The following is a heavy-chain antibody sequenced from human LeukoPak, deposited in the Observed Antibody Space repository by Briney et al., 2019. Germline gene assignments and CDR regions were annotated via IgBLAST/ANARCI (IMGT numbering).Heavy chain of an antibody. CDR1: GYTFTGYY. CDR2: INPNSGGT. Sequence: ASAKVSCKASGYTFTGYYMHWVRQAPGQGLEWMGWINPNSGGTNYAQKFQGRVTMTRDTSISTAYMELSRLRSDDTAVYYCAREFAGNYYYYYYMDVWGKGTTVTISS. J-gene: IGHJ6*03. CDR3: AREFAGNYYYYYYMDV. D-gene: IGHD4-23*01. V-gene: IGHV1-2*02.